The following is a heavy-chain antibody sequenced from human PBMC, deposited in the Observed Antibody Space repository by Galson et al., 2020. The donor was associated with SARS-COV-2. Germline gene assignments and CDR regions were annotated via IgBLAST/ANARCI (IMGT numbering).Heavy chain of an antibody. CDR1: AYSFPSYW. D-gene: IGHD4-17*01. Sequence: GESLKISCQGSAYSFPSYWIAWVRQKPGKGLECMGMIYPGDSDTRYSPAFQSQITISADKSITTAYLQWNSLKASDTAMYYCARLGTTVTNGRVKNYGLDGWGQGTPGPVSP. V-gene: IGHV5-51*01. CDR2: IYPGDSDT. J-gene: IGHJ6*01. CDR3: ARLGTTVTNGRVKNYGLDG.